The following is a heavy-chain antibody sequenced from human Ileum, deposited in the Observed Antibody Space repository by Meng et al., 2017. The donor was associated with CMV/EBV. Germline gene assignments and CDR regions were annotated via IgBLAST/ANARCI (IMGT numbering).Heavy chain of an antibody. J-gene: IGHJ6*02. CDR1: GGTFSSYA. CDR2: INPSGGST. CDR3: ARRGSSTTSYYYAMDV. V-gene: IGHV1-46*01. Sequence: ASVKVSCKASGGTFSSYAISWVRQAPGQGLEWMGIINPSGGSTSYAQKFQDRVTMTRDTSTSTVYMELSSLRSEDTAVYYCARRGSSTTSYYYAMDVWGQGTTVTVSS. D-gene: IGHD2-2*01.